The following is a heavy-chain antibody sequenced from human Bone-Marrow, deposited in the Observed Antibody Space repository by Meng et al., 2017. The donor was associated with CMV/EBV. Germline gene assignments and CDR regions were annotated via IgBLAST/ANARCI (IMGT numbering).Heavy chain of an antibody. J-gene: IGHJ4*02. D-gene: IGHD4-17*01. Sequence: GESLKISCAASGFTFGSYAMNWVRQAPGKGLEWVSAISASGGTTYYADSVKGRFTISRDNSKNTLYLQMSSLRAEDTAVYYCGHEIYGDFFHNYWGQGTLVTVSS. CDR1: GFTFGSYA. V-gene: IGHV3-23*01. CDR2: ISASGGTT. CDR3: GHEIYGDFFHNY.